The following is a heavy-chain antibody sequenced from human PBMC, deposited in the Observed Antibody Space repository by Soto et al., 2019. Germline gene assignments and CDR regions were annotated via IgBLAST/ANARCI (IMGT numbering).Heavy chain of an antibody. CDR1: GYSLSTRGVG. Sequence: QITLKESGPTLVKPTQSLTLTCTFSGYSLSTRGVGVGWIRQPPGKALEWLALIYWDDDEGYSPSLKSSLTITKDTSTNQVVLTMPNIAPVDTATYFCARRTRVYSYHFDYWGQGTLVTVSS. CDR3: ARRTRVYSYHFDY. J-gene: IGHJ4*02. CDR2: IYWDDDE. D-gene: IGHD5-18*01. V-gene: IGHV2-5*02.